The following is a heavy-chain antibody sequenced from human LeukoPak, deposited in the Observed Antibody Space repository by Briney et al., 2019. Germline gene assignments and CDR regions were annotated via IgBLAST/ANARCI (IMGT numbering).Heavy chain of an antibody. Sequence: GGSLRLSCSASGCTFSSYAMHWVRQPPGTGLEYVAAVSTNGITTYYGDSVQGTFPISRDNSKNTLYLQMSSLRTEDTAVYYCVKAFRSYSGTYLDGFDIWGQGKMVTVSS. CDR3: VKAFRSYSGTYLDGFDI. D-gene: IGHD1-26*01. J-gene: IGHJ3*02. CDR1: GCTFSSYA. V-gene: IGHV3-64D*09. CDR2: VSTNGITT.